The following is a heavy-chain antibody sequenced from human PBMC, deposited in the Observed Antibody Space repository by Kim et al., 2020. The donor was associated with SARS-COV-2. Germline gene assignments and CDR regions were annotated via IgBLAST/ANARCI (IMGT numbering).Heavy chain of an antibody. CDR1: GFTFSSYG. Sequence: GGSLRLSCAASGFTFSSYGMHWVRQAPGTGLEWVAVIWYDGSNKYYADSVKGRFTISRDNSKNTLYLQMNSLRAEDTAVYYCARDYSGFDYWGQGTLVTVSS. CDR3: ARDYSGFDY. V-gene: IGHV3-33*01. D-gene: IGHD2-15*01. CDR2: IWYDGSNK. J-gene: IGHJ4*02.